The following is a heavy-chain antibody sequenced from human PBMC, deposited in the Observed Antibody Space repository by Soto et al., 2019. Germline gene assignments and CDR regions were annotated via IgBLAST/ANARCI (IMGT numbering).Heavy chain of an antibody. D-gene: IGHD2-2*02. CDR3: AKDIVVVPAAIQLVAFYGDYNY. J-gene: IGHJ4*02. Sequence: QVQLVESGGGVVQPGRSLRLSCAASGFTFSSYGMHWVRQAPGKGLEWVAVISYDGSNKYYADSVKGRFTISRDNSKNTLYLKMNSLRAEDTAVYYCAKDIVVVPAAIQLVAFYGDYNYWGQGTLVTVSS. CDR1: GFTFSSYG. V-gene: IGHV3-30*18. CDR2: ISYDGSNK.